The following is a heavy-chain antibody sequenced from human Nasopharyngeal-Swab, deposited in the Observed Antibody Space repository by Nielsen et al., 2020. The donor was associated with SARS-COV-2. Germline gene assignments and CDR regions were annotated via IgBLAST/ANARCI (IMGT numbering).Heavy chain of an antibody. D-gene: IGHD1-26*01. CDR1: GYTIAELS. V-gene: IGHV1-24*01. Sequence: ASVKVSCKVSGYTIAELSMHWVRQDPGKGLEWMGGFDPEDVETIYAQKFQGRVTMTEDTSTDTAYMELSSLRSEDTAVYYCATAFSYSVSYYPDYWGQGTLFTVSS. CDR2: FDPEDVET. CDR3: ATAFSYSVSYYPDY. J-gene: IGHJ4*02.